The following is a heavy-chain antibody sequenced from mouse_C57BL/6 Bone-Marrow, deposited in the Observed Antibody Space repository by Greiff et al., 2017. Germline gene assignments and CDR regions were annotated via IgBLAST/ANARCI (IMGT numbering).Heavy chain of an antibody. J-gene: IGHJ2*01. V-gene: IGHV3-6*01. CDR1: GYSITSGYY. D-gene: IGHD4-1*01. Sequence: EVKLMESGPGLVKPSQSLSLTCSVTGYSITSGYYWNWIRQFPGNKLEWMGYISYDGSNNYNPSLKNRISITRDTSKNQFFLKLNAVTTEDTATYDCARDRELGAGDYWGQGTTLTVSS. CDR3: ARDRELGAGDY. CDR2: ISYDGSN.